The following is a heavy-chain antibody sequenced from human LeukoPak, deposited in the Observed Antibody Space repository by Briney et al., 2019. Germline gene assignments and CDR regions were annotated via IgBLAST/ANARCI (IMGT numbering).Heavy chain of an antibody. J-gene: IGHJ4*02. CDR3: AKVTAVASTGALDY. D-gene: IGHD6-19*01. Sequence: GGSLRLSCAASGFTFCIYWMHWVRQAPGKGLVWVSRINSDGSSTTYADSVKGRFTISRDNAKNTLYLQMNSLRADDTAVYYCAKVTAVASTGALDYWGQGTLVTVSS. CDR1: GFTFCIYW. CDR2: INSDGSST. V-gene: IGHV3-74*01.